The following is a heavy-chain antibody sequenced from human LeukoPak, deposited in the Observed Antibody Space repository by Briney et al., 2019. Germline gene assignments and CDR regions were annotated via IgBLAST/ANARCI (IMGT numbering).Heavy chain of an antibody. CDR1: GGTFSSYA. CDR2: IIPIFGTA. Sequence: ASVKVSCKASGGTFSSYAISWVRQAPGQGLERMGGIIPIFGTANYAQKFQGRVTITTDESTSTAYMELSSLRSEDTAVYYCASAYYYDSSGYYYFDYWGQGTLVTVSS. D-gene: IGHD3-22*01. CDR3: ASAYYYDSSGYYYFDY. V-gene: IGHV1-69*05. J-gene: IGHJ4*02.